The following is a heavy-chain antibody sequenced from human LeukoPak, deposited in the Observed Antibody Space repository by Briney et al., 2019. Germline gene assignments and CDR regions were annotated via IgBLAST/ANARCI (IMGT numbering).Heavy chain of an antibody. J-gene: IGHJ4*02. Sequence: ETLSLTCTVSGGSISSYYWSWIRQPPGKGLEWIGYIYYSGSTNYNPSLKSRVTISVDTSENQFSLKLSSVTAADTAVYYCASGLGRSWANYWGQGTLVAVSS. V-gene: IGHV4-59*01. CDR2: IYYSGST. D-gene: IGHD1-26*01. CDR1: GGSISSYY. CDR3: ASGLGRSWANY.